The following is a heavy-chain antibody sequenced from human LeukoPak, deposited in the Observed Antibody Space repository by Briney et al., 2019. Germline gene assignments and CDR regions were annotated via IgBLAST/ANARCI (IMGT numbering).Heavy chain of an antibody. CDR2: IKQDGSEK. CDR1: GFEFTFSSYW. V-gene: IGHV3-7*03. D-gene: IGHD4/OR15-4a*01. J-gene: IGHJ4*02. CDR3: ARRAGAYSHPYDY. Sequence: GGSLRLSCAASGFEFTFSSYWMTWVRQAPGKGLEWVANIKQDGSEKYYVDSVKGRFTISRDNSKNTLYLQMNSLRAEDTAVYYCARRAGAYSHPYDYWGQGTLVTVSS.